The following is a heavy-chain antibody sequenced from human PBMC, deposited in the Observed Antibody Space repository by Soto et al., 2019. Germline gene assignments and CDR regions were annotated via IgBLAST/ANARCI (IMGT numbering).Heavy chain of an antibody. J-gene: IGHJ6*02. V-gene: IGHV4-59*01. Sequence: SETLSLTCTVSGGSISSYYWSWIRQPPGKGLEWIGYIYYSGSTNYNPSLKSRVTISVDTSKNQFSLKLSSVTAADTAVYYCARVSTGDYYYGMDVWGQGTTVTVSS. CDR2: IYYSGST. D-gene: IGHD2-2*01. CDR1: GGSISSYY. CDR3: ARVSTGDYYYGMDV.